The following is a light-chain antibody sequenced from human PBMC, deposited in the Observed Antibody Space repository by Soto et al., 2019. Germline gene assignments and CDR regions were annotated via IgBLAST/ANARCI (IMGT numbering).Light chain of an antibody. CDR3: QQSYSTLSIT. Sequence: EIVLTQSPGTLSLSPGERATLYCRASQSISSNRFAWFQEKPGQAPSLLIYGVSSRATGIPDRFRGGGSGTDFTLTISNLQPEDFATYYCQQSYSTLSITFGQGTRLEIK. CDR1: QSISSNR. J-gene: IGKJ5*01. CDR2: GVS. V-gene: IGKV3-20*01.